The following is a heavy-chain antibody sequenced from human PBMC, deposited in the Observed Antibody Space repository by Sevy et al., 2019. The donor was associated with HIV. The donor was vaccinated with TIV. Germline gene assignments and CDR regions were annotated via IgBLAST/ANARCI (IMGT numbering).Heavy chain of an antibody. CDR3: ARDREGSGWYSYGMDV. D-gene: IGHD6-19*01. CDR2: MSYDGSNK. CDR1: GFTFSRYA. Sequence: GGSLRLSCAASGFTFSRYAMHWVRRAPGKGLEWVADMSYDGSNKDQADSVKGRFTISRDNSKNTLYLQMNSLRAEDTAVFYCARDREGSGWYSYGMDVWGQGTTVTVSS. V-gene: IGHV3-30-3*01. J-gene: IGHJ6*02.